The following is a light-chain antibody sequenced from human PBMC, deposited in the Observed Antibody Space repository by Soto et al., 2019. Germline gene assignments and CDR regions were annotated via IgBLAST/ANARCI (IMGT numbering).Light chain of an antibody. V-gene: IGKV4-1*01. CDR2: WAS. Sequence: DIVMTQSPDSLAVSLGERATINCKSSQSVLYSSNNKNFLAWYQQKPGQPPKLPIYWASTRESGVPDRFSGSGSGTDFTLTISSLQAEDVAVYYCQQYYSPPPTFGQGTELEIK. CDR3: QQYYSPPPT. CDR1: QSVLYSSNNKNF. J-gene: IGKJ2*01.